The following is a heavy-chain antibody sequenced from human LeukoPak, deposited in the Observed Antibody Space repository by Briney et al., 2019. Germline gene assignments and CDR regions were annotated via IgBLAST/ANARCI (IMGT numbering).Heavy chain of an antibody. D-gene: IGHD5/OR15-5a*01. CDR3: AKARGSSVYEQFDY. CDR2: ISTSGRAT. Sequence: GGSLRLSCAASGLTFSTYAMTWVRQAPEKGLQWVSTISTSGRATYYADSVEGRFTISRDNSKNTLYLQMNSLRADDTAVYYCAKARGSSVYEQFDYWGQGTQVTVSP. V-gene: IGHV3-23*01. CDR1: GLTFSTYA. J-gene: IGHJ4*02.